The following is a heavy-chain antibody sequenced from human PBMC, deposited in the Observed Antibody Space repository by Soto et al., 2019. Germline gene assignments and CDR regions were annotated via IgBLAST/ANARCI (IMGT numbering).Heavy chain of an antibody. CDR1: GLTFRAYS. CDR2: ISSGSTHT. D-gene: IGHD4-17*01. V-gene: IGHV3-21*01. J-gene: IGHJ4*02. Sequence: EVQLVESGGGLVKPGGSLRLSCAASGLTFRAYSLHWVRQTPGKGLEWVSSISSGSTHTYYADSAKGRFTISRDNAEKSLFLHMDSLRHEDTAVYYCTSGESTFGDYASRFDHWGQGTLVTVSS. CDR3: TSGESTFGDYASRFDH.